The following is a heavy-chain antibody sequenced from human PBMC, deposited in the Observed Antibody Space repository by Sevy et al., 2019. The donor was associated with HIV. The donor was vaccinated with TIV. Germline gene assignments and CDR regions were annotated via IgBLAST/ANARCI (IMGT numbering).Heavy chain of an antibody. Sequence: GGSLRLSCAASAFTFSTYAMHWVRQAPGKGLEWVAIIWSDGAYQYHGDSVKGRFTISRDNSKNTLYLQMNNVRVEDTAVYYCARGGYYYDNAAYYALDSWGQGTLVTVSS. CDR2: IWSDGAYQ. J-gene: IGHJ4*02. D-gene: IGHD3-22*01. V-gene: IGHV3-33*08. CDR3: ARGGYYYDNAAYYALDS. CDR1: AFTFSTYA.